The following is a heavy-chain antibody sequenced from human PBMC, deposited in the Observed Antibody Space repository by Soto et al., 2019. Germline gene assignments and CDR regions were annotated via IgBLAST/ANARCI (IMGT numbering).Heavy chain of an antibody. V-gene: IGHV1-18*01. CDR1: RYTFTIHG. D-gene: IGHD1-26*01. CDR2: ISTFNGKT. CDR3: ARLLTEGATFRDDAFDL. Sequence: QVQLVQSGGDVKTPGASVKVSCTPCRYTFTIHGIAWVRQAPGQGLEWMGWISTFNGKTDYAQKFQGRVTMTADTLTSTVHMELRSLRSDDTAVYYCARLLTEGATFRDDAFDLWGQGTKVTVSS. J-gene: IGHJ3*01.